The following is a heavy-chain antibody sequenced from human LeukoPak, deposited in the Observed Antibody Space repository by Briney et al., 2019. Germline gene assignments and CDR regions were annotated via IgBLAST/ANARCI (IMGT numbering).Heavy chain of an antibody. CDR3: AKEDFGESRGGYFDY. CDR2: IRYDGSNK. CDR1: GFTFSSYS. V-gene: IGHV3-30*02. Sequence: GGSLRLSCAASGFTFSSYSMNWVRQAPGKGLEWVAFIRYDGSNKYYADSVKGRFTISRDNSKNTLYLQMNSLRAEDTAVYYCAKEDFGESRGGYFDYWGQGTLVTVSS. D-gene: IGHD3-10*01. J-gene: IGHJ4*02.